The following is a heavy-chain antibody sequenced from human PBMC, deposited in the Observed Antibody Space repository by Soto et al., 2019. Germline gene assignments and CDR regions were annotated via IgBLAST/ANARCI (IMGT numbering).Heavy chain of an antibody. Sequence: ASVKVSCKASGYTFTSYAMHWVRQAPGQRLEWMGWINAGNGNTKYSQKFQGWVTMTRDTSISTAYMELSRLRSDDTAVYYCARGSYLGHYYDSSGYYDAFDIWGQGTMVTVSS. V-gene: IGHV1-3*01. CDR3: ARGSYLGHYYDSSGYYDAFDI. CDR1: GYTFTSYA. J-gene: IGHJ3*02. CDR2: INAGNGNT. D-gene: IGHD3-22*01.